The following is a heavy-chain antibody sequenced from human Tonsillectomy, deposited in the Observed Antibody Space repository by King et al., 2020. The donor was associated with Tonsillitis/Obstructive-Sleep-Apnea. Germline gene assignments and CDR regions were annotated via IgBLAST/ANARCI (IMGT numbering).Heavy chain of an antibody. Sequence: VQLQESGPGLVKPSGTLSLTCAVSGGSISSSNWWSWVRQPPGKGLEWIGEINHSGSTDYNPSLKSRVPLSVDKSNNHFSLKVNALTAAGTAVYYCARGSGYDAFDYWGQGTLVTVSS. CDR3: ARGSGYDAFDY. D-gene: IGHD5-12*01. J-gene: IGHJ4*02. CDR2: INHSGST. V-gene: IGHV4-4*02. CDR1: GGSISSSNW.